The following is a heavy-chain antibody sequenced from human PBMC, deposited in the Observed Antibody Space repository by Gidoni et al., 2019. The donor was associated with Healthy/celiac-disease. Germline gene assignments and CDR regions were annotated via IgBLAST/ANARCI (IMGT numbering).Heavy chain of an antibody. V-gene: IGHV4-34*01. CDR1: GGSFSGYY. D-gene: IGHD2-15*01. CDR3: ARGGGFRWFDP. J-gene: IGHJ5*02. Sequence: QVQLQQWGAGLLKPSETLSLTCAVYGGSFSGYYWSWIRQPPGKGLEWIGEINHSGSPNYNPSLKSRVTISVDTSKNQFSLKLSSVTAADTAVYYCARGGGFRWFDPWGQGTLVTVSS. CDR2: INHSGSP.